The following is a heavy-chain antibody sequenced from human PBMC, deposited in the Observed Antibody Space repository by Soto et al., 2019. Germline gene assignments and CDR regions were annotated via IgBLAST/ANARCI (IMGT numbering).Heavy chain of an antibody. J-gene: IGHJ6*01. Sequence: GESLKISCKGSGYSFTSYWISWVRQMPGKGLEWMGMIDPSDSYTNYSPSFQCHVTISADKSISTAYLQWSSLKASDTAMYYCAGHAPGYSYGSYMDVWGQGTTLTVSS. D-gene: IGHD5-18*01. V-gene: IGHV5-10-1*01. CDR1: GYSFTSYW. CDR2: IDPSDSYT. CDR3: AGHAPGYSYGSYMDV.